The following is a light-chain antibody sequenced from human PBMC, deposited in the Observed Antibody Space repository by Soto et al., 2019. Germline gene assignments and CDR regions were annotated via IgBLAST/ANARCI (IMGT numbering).Light chain of an antibody. CDR3: CSYAGSSTYWV. Sequence: QSALTQPASVSGSPGQSITISCNGTSSDVGSYNLVSWYQQHPGKAPKLMIYEDIKRPSGVSTRFSGSKSGNTASLTISGLQAEDEADYYCCSYAGSSTYWVFGGGTKLTVL. CDR2: EDI. V-gene: IGLV2-23*01. J-gene: IGLJ3*02. CDR1: SSDVGSYNL.